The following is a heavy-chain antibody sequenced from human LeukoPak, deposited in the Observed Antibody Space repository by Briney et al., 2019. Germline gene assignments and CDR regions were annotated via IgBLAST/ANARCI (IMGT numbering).Heavy chain of an antibody. V-gene: IGHV3-20*04. CDR3: AKDGTRGIAVPGTEAINWFDP. D-gene: IGHD6-19*01. Sequence: GGSLRLSCAASGFTFDDYGMSWVRQAPGKGLEWVSGINWNGGSTGYADSVKGRFTISRDNAKNPLYLQMNSLRAEDTALYYCAKDGTRGIAVPGTEAINWFDPWGQGTLVTVSS. J-gene: IGHJ5*02. CDR2: INWNGGST. CDR1: GFTFDDYG.